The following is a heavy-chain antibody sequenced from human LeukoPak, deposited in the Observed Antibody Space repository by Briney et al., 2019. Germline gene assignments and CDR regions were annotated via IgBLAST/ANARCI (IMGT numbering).Heavy chain of an antibody. J-gene: IGHJ4*02. CDR3: AKGSWDVLLSVDY. CDR1: GFTFSSYW. Sequence: PGGSLRLSCAASGFTFSSYWMSWVRQAPGKGLEWVSGISGSAGSTYYADSVKGRFTISRDKSRNTLYLQMNSLRAEDTAVYYCAKGSWDVLLSVDYWGRGAPVTVSS. D-gene: IGHD3-10*02. V-gene: IGHV3-23*01. CDR2: ISGSAGST.